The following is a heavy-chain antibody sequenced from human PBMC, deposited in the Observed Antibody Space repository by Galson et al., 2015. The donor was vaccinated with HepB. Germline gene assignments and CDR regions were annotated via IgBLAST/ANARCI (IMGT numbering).Heavy chain of an antibody. CDR2: IWYDGSNK. CDR1: GFTFSSYG. J-gene: IGHJ5*02. V-gene: IGHV3-33*01. D-gene: IGHD6-13*01. Sequence: SLRLSCAASGFTFSSYGMHWVRQAPGKGLEWVAVIWYDGSNKYYADSVKGRFTISRDNSKNTLYLQMNSLRAEDTAVYYCARCEYSSSWLWWFDPWGQGTLVTVSS. CDR3: ARCEYSSSWLWWFDP.